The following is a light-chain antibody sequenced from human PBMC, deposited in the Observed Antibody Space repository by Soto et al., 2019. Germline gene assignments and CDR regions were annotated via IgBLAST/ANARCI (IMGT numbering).Light chain of an antibody. CDR1: QSVSSSY. V-gene: IGKV3-20*01. CDR3: QEYGSSPGM. Sequence: EIVLTQSPGTLSLSPGERATLSCRASQSVSSSYLAWYQQKPGQAPRRLIYGASSRATGIPDRFSGSGSGTDFTLTISRLEPEDFAVYYCQEYGSSPGMFGQGTKVEIK. CDR2: GAS. J-gene: IGKJ1*01.